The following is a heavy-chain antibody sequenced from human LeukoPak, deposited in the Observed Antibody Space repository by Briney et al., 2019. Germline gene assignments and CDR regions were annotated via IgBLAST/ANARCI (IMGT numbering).Heavy chain of an antibody. CDR3: ARDPYWSSASCQAGVDS. D-gene: IGHD2-2*01. CDR1: GFTFSSYD. V-gene: IGHV3-48*01. CDR2: ISSGGGTT. J-gene: IGHJ4*02. Sequence: GGSLRLSCAASGFTFSSYDMNWVRQAPGKGLEWVSYISSGGGTTYYADSVKGRFTMSRDNAQNSLHLQMNSLGAEDTAVYYCARDPYWSSASCQAGVDSWGQGTLVTVSS.